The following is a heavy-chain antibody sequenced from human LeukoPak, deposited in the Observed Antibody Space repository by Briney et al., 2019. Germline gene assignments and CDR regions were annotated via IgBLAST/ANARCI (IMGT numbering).Heavy chain of an antibody. CDR2: IYYSGST. D-gene: IGHD2-15*01. V-gene: IGHV4-39*07. Sequence: SETLSLTCTVSGGSIIRSSYYWGWIRQPPGKGLEWIGSIYYSGSTNYNPSLKSRVTMSVDTSKNQFSLKLSSVTAADTAVYYCASGGRYRYCSGSSCYSNWGQGTLVTVSS. CDR1: GGSIIRSSYY. CDR3: ASGGRYRYCSGSSCYSN. J-gene: IGHJ4*02.